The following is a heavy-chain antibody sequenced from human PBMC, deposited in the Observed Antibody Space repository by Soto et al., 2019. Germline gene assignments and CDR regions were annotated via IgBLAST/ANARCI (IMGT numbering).Heavy chain of an antibody. CDR3: ATYYFGSGSYYRFDN. J-gene: IGHJ4*02. CDR1: GYAFSFG. D-gene: IGHD3-10*01. Sequence: VNVSCKXSGYAFSFGFSWVRQAPGQGLEWMGWISASDGSTNSASKFRGRISMTTDTSTHTAYLDLLSLTSDDTAMYFCATYYFGSGSYYRFDNWGQGTRVTVSS. CDR2: ISASDGST. V-gene: IGHV1-18*01.